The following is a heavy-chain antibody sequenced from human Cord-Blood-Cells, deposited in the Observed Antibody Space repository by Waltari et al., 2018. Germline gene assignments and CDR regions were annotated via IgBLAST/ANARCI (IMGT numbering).Heavy chain of an antibody. V-gene: IGHV1-2*06. CDR3: ARLLRGTTGTNWFDP. J-gene: IGHJ5*02. Sequence: QVQQVQSGAEVKKPGASVQVSCQASGYTFTGYYMHWLRPAPGQGLEWMGRLNPNSGGTNYAQKFQGRVTMTRDTSISTAYMELSRLRSDDTAVYYCARLLRGTTGTNWFDPWGQGTLVTVSS. CDR2: LNPNSGGT. CDR1: GYTFTGYY. D-gene: IGHD1-1*01.